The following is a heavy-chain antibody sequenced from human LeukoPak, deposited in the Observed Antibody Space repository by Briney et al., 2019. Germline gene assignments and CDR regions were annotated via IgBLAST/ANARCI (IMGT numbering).Heavy chain of an antibody. V-gene: IGHV3-9*01. D-gene: IGHD3-10*01. J-gene: IGHJ4*02. Sequence: GRSLRLSCAASGFTFDDYAMHWVRQAPGKGLEWVSGISWNSGSIGYADSVKGRFTISRDNAKNTLYLQMNSLRAEDTAVYYCAREVVWFGTRPDYWGQGTLVTVSS. CDR3: AREVVWFGTRPDY. CDR2: ISWNSGSI. CDR1: GFTFDDYA.